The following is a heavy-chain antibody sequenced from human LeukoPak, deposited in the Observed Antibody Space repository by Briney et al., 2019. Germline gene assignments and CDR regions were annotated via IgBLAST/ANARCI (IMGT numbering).Heavy chain of an antibody. D-gene: IGHD1-20*01. CDR3: ARRVTGPTFGLNY. V-gene: IGHV1-18*01. Sequence: GASVKVSCKASGYTFTTYGITWVRQAPGQGLEWMGWISAYNGNTNYAQKVQGRVTMTTDTSTSTAYMEMRSLRSDDTAVYYCARRVTGPTFGLNYWGQGTLVTVSS. CDR2: ISAYNGNT. CDR1: GYTFTTYG. J-gene: IGHJ4*02.